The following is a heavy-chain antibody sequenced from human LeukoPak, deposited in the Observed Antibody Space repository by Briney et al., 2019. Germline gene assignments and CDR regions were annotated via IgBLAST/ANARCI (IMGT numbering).Heavy chain of an antibody. V-gene: IGHV3-30*02. J-gene: IGHJ4*02. Sequence: PGGSLRLSCAASGFTFSSYGMHWVRQAPGKGLEWVAFIHYDGSNEYYADSVKGRFTISRDNSKNTLSLQMNSLRAEDTAVYYCARGQSVGWEIGVCDFWGQGSLVTVAS. D-gene: IGHD1-26*01. CDR3: ARGQSVGWEIGVCDF. CDR1: GFTFSSYG. CDR2: IHYDGSNE.